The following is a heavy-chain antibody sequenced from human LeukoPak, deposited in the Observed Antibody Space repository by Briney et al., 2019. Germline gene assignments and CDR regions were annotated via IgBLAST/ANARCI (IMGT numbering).Heavy chain of an antibody. J-gene: IGHJ4*02. CDR1: GYTFIGYY. Sequence: ASVRVSCKASGYTFIGYYMHWVRQAPGQGLEWMGWTDPNSGDTKYAQNFQSRVTMTRDTSIRTAYMELSRLISDDTAVYYCARESGHGAYVGYWGQGTLVTVSS. V-gene: IGHV1-2*02. D-gene: IGHD4-17*01. CDR2: TDPNSGDT. CDR3: ARESGHGAYVGY.